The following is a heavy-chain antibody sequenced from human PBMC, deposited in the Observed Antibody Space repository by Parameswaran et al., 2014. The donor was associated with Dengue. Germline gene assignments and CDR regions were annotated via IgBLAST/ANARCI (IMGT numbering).Heavy chain of an antibody. Sequence: RWIRQPPGKGLEWIGYIYYSGSTYYNPSLKSRVTISVDTSKNQFSLKLSSVTAADTAVYYCAREADDFWSGYSPHFDYWGQGTLVTVSS. CDR3: AREADDFWSGYSPHFDY. J-gene: IGHJ4*02. CDR2: IYYSGST. V-gene: IGHV4-31*02. D-gene: IGHD3-3*01.